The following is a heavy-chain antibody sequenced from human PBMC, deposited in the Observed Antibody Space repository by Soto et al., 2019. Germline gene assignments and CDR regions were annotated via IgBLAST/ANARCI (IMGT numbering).Heavy chain of an antibody. CDR2: ISSNGGST. D-gene: IGHD3-22*01. Sequence: PGGSLRLSCSASGFTFSSYAMHWVRQAPGKGLEYVSAISSNGGSTYYADSVKGRFTISRDNSKNTLYLQMSSLRAEDTAVYYCVKTYYYDSSGYYSTLFDYWGQGTLVTVSS. V-gene: IGHV3-64D*08. CDR1: GFTFSSYA. CDR3: VKTYYYDSSGYYSTLFDY. J-gene: IGHJ4*02.